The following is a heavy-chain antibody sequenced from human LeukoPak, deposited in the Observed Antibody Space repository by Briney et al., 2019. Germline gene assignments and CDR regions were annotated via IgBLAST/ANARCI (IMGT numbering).Heavy chain of an antibody. CDR1: GFTFSAYT. Sequence: EPGGSLRLSCSASGFTFSAYTMNWVRQAPGKGLEWVANIKQDGSEKYYVDSVKGRFTISRDNAKNSLYLQMNSLRAEDTAVYYCARELAVADFDYWGQGTLVTVSS. V-gene: IGHV3-7*01. CDR2: IKQDGSEK. J-gene: IGHJ4*02. D-gene: IGHD6-19*01. CDR3: ARELAVADFDY.